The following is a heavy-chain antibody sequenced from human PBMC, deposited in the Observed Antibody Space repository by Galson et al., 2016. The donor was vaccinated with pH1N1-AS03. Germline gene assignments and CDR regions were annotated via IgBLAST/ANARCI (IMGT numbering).Heavy chain of an antibody. Sequence: SVKVSCKASGYTFSTYGVSWVRQAPGQGLEWLGWISAYSGDTHYARKFQGRVTLTTDTSTSTAYMELRSLTSDDTAVYYCARAHYNADYVPDFWGQGTLVTVSS. V-gene: IGHV1-18*04. CDR1: GYTFSTYG. CDR2: ISAYSGDT. CDR3: ARAHYNADYVPDF. J-gene: IGHJ4*02. D-gene: IGHD4-17*01.